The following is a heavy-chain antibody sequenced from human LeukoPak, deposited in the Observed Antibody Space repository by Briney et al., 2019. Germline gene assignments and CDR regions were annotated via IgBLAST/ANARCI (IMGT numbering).Heavy chain of an antibody. CDR3: ATIAAAGYYYYGMDV. Sequence: ASVKVSCKASGYTFTSYDINWVRQATGQGLEWMGWMNPNSGNTGYAQKFQGRVTMTEDTSTDTAYMELSGLRSEDTAVYYCATIAAAGYYYYGMDVWGQGTTVTVSS. CDR1: GYTFTSYD. CDR2: MNPNSGNT. D-gene: IGHD6-13*01. J-gene: IGHJ6*02. V-gene: IGHV1-8*02.